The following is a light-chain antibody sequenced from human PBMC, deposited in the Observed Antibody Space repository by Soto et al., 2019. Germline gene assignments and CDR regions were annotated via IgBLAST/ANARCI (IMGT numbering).Light chain of an antibody. CDR1: QNINNY. V-gene: IGKV1-39*01. J-gene: IGKJ4*01. CDR2: DAS. Sequence: DVHMTQSPSSLSASVGYRFTITCQASQNINNYLNWYQQKPGRAPKLLIYDASSLQSGVPSRFSGRGSGTDFTLTISSLPPEDFAIYFCQQSYSTPLTFGGGTKVDIK. CDR3: QQSYSTPLT.